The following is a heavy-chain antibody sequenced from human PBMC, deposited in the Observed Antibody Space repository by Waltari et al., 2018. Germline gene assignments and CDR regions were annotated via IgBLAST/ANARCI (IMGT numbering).Heavy chain of an antibody. D-gene: IGHD2-15*01. V-gene: IGHV1-69*01. CDR1: GGTFSSYA. J-gene: IGHJ4*02. CDR3: ARDPASYCSGGSCYSDLGY. CDR2: IIPIFGTA. Sequence: QVQLVQSGAEVKKPGSSVKVSCKASGGTFSSYAISWVRQAPGQGLEWMGGIIPIFGTANYAQKFQGRGTITADESTSTAYMELSSLRSEDTAVYYCARDPASYCSGGSCYSDLGYWGQGTLVTVSS.